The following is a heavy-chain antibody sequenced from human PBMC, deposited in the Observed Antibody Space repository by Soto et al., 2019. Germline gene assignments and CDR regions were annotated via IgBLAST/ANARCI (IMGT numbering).Heavy chain of an antibody. CDR2: IIPIFGTA. J-gene: IGHJ4*02. Sequence: QVQLVQSGAEVKKPGSSVKVSCKASGGTFSSYAISWVRQAPGQGLEWMGGIIPIFGTATYAQKFQGRVTLTADESTSTAYMELSSLRSEDTAVYYCAIRPRGITMVRRRGPFVYWGQGTLVTVSS. D-gene: IGHD3-10*01. CDR3: AIRPRGITMVRRRGPFVY. CDR1: GGTFSSYA. V-gene: IGHV1-69*01.